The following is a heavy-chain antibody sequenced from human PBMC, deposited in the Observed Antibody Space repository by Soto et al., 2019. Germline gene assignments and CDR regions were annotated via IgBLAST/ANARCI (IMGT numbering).Heavy chain of an antibody. CDR2: IKPSGGST. V-gene: IGHV1-46*01. J-gene: IGHJ4*02. D-gene: IGHD3-10*01. Sequence: QVQLVQSGAEVKKPGASVKVSCKASGYTFTSYYMHWVRQAPGQGLEWMGIIKPSGGSTSYAQKFQGRVTMTRDTSTSIVYMGLSSLRSEDTAVYYCAAERAGYGSGSYYRRHLDDWGQGSLVTVSS. CDR1: GYTFTSYY. CDR3: AAERAGYGSGSYYRRHLDD.